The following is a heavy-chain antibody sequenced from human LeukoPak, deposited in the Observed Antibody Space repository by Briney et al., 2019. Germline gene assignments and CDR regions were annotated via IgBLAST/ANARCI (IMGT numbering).Heavy chain of an antibody. CDR3: ARGEWDLRD. V-gene: IGHV3-20*04. Sequence: GGSLRLSCAASGFIFTDHGMTWVRQVPGKGLEWVSGINWNGGSTGYVDSVKGRFTISRDNAKNVLFLEMNNLRAEDTAFYYCARGEWDLRDWGQGTLVIVSS. J-gene: IGHJ4*02. D-gene: IGHD1-26*01. CDR2: INWNGGST. CDR1: GFIFTDHG.